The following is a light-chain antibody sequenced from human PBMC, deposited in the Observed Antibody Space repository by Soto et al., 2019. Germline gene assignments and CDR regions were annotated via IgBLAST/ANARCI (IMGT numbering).Light chain of an antibody. Sequence: EVVLTQSPATLSLSPEERATLSCRSSQSVSSSYLAWYQQRPGQTPSLIIYGASTRATGIPDRFSGSGSGTEFTLTISSLQSEDFAVYYCQQYNNWPLWTFGQGTKVDIK. CDR3: QQYNNWPLWT. J-gene: IGKJ1*01. CDR1: QSVSSSY. CDR2: GAS. V-gene: IGKV3D-15*01.